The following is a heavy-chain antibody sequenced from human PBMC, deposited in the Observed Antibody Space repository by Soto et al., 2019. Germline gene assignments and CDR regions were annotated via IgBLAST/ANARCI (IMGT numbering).Heavy chain of an antibody. D-gene: IGHD1-26*01. Sequence: EVQLLESGGGLVQPGGSLSLSCAASAFTFNNYAMSWVRQAPGKGLEWVSGIGGSGRTTYYADSVKGRFTISRDNSNNTLFLQMNGLRAEDTAVYYCAGEPKGGAYDMDVWGQGTTVTVSS. CDR2: IGGSGRTT. J-gene: IGHJ6*02. CDR1: AFTFNNYA. V-gene: IGHV3-23*01. CDR3: AGEPKGGAYDMDV.